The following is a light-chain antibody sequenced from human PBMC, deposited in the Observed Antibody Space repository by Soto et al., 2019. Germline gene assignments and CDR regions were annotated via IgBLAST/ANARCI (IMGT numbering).Light chain of an antibody. V-gene: IGKV1-33*01. CDR1: QDISNY. CDR3: QQYDSLPQYT. CDR2: DAA. J-gene: IGKJ2*01. Sequence: DIQMTQSPSSLSVSVGDRVTITCQASQDISNYLNWYQQKPGKAPKLLIYDAANLETGVPSRFSGSGSGTDFTFTISSLLPEDIATYYCQQYDSLPQYTFGQGTKLEIK.